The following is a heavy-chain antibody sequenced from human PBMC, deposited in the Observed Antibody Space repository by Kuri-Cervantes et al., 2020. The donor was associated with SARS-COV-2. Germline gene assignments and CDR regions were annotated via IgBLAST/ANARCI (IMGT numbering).Heavy chain of an antibody. V-gene: IGHV3-30*02. Sequence: GESLKISCEASGFTFGDSGMHWVRQTPGKGLEWVAFIRYDGSNKYYADSVKGRFTISRDNSKNTLYLQMNSLRAEDTAVYYCAKDKQGNHDYWGQGTLVTVSS. CDR2: IRYDGSNK. J-gene: IGHJ4*02. D-gene: IGHD4-23*01. CDR1: GFTFGDSG. CDR3: AKDKQGNHDY.